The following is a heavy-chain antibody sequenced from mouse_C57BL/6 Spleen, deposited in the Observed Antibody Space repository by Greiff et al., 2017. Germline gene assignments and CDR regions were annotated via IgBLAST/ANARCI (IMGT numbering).Heavy chain of an antibody. CDR3: VPRYYDSSYWYFDD. CDR1: GFNIKDYY. CDR2: IDPEDGET. V-gene: IGHV14-2*01. J-gene: IGHJ1*03. D-gene: IGHD1-1*01. Sequence: VQLQQSGAELVKPGASVKLSCTASGFNIKDYYMHWVKQRTEQGLGWIGRIDPEDGETKYAPKFQGKATITADTSSNTAYLQLSSLTTEDTAVYYCVPRYYDSSYWYFDDWGTGTTVTVSA.